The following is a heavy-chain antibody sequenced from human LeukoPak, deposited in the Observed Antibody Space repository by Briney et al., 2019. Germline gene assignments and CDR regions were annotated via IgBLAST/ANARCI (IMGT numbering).Heavy chain of an antibody. CDR1: GFTFTNNF. CDR3: AKDRCSNGIGCYYYYMDV. D-gene: IGHD2-8*01. V-gene: IGHV3-30*02. Sequence: GGSLRLSCAASGFTFTNNFMSWVRQVPGKGLEWVAYIQYDGSNEQYAHSVKGRFRISRDSSKNILYLQMNSLRAEDTAVYYCAKDRCSNGIGCYYYYMDVWGKGTTVTISS. CDR2: IQYDGSNE. J-gene: IGHJ6*03.